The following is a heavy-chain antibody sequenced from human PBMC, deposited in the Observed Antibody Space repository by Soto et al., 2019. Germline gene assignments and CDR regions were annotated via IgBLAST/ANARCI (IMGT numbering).Heavy chain of an antibody. CDR3: ARDNIVSKGYGMDV. D-gene: IGHD5-12*01. V-gene: IGHV4-4*07. Sequence: SETMSLTCTVSGASISNAYWSWIRQAAGKRLEWIGRIHSSGTFNYNPSLKSRVSIARDTSKNQISLKLSSVTAADTAVYYCARDNIVSKGYGMDVWGQGTTVTVSS. J-gene: IGHJ6*02. CDR1: GASISNAY. CDR2: IHSSGTF.